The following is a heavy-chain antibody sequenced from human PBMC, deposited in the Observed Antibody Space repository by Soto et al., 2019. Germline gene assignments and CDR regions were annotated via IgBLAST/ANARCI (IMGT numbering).Heavy chain of an antibody. Sequence: PSETLSLTXTVSGGSISSGDYYWSWIRQPPGKGLEWIGYIYYSGSTYYNPSLKSRVTISVDTSKNQFSLKLSSVTAADTAVYYCAGQITVTTYYFDYWGQGTLVTVSS. CDR2: IYYSGST. CDR3: AGQITVTTYYFDY. V-gene: IGHV4-30-4*01. CDR1: GGSISSGDYY. D-gene: IGHD4-17*01. J-gene: IGHJ4*02.